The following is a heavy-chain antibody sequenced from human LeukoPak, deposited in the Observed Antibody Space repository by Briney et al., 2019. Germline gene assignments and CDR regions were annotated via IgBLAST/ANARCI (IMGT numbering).Heavy chain of an antibody. CDR3: ARVPHDYSDYVAY. D-gene: IGHD4-11*01. Sequence: GGSLRLSCAASGFSFDTYSMNWFRQAPGKGLEWVAYISFSSTTIFYSDFVKGRFTISRDNAQNSLYLQMSSLRAEDTAGYYCARVPHDYSDYVAYWGQGTLVTVSS. V-gene: IGHV3-48*04. J-gene: IGHJ4*02. CDR2: ISFSSTTI. CDR1: GFSFDTYS.